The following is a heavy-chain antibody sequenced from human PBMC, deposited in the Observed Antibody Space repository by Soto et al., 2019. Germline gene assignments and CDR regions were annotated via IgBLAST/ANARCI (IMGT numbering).Heavy chain of an antibody. J-gene: IGHJ6*02. CDR1: GYTFTTYG. CDR3: VRDEGGYCSGGSCYGSCYYYGFDV. CDR2: ISPYNDHT. V-gene: IGHV1-18*01. Sequence: ASVKVSCKASGYTFTTYGISWVRQAPGQGLEWVGWISPYNDHTNYAQNFQGRVTMTTDTSTSTAYMELRSLKSDDTAVYYCVRDEGGYCSGGSCYGSCYYYGFDVWGQGITVTVSS. D-gene: IGHD2-15*01.